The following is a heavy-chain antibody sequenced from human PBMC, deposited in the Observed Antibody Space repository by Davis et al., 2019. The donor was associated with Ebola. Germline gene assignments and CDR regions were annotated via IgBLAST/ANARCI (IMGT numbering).Heavy chain of an antibody. V-gene: IGHV3-73*01. Sequence: PGGSLRLSCAASGFTFSDYYMSWIRQAPGKGLEWVGRIRSKANSYATAYAASVKGRFTISRDDSKNTAYLQMNSLKTEDTAVYYCTTNLIAVRDYWGQGTLVTVSS. D-gene: IGHD6-19*01. CDR3: TTNLIAVRDY. CDR1: GFTFSDYY. CDR2: IRSKANSYAT. J-gene: IGHJ4*02.